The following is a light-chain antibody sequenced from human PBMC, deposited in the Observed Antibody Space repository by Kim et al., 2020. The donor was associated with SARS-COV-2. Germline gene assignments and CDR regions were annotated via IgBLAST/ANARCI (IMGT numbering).Light chain of an antibody. V-gene: IGKV4-1*01. Sequence: DIVMTQSPEFLAVSLGEWATISCKSSQSVLSNSNNKNYLSWFQQKPGQPPRMVIYWASNRESGVPDRFSGSGSGTDFTPTITSLQAEDVAVYYCQQYYDSPYTFGQGTKLEI. CDR2: WAS. CDR1: QSVLSNSNNKNY. J-gene: IGKJ2*01. CDR3: QQYYDSPYT.